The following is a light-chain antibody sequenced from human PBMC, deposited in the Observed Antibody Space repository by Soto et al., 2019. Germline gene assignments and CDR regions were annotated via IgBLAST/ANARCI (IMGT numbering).Light chain of an antibody. CDR3: HQYNNWPPS. V-gene: IGKV3-15*01. J-gene: IGKJ4*01. CDR2: RAS. Sequence: ETVMTQSPATLSVSPGERATLSCRAGQRVSTNLAWYQQKPGQSPRLLIYRASTRATDIPARFSGSGSGTEFTLTISSLQSEDFAVYYCHQYNNWPPSFGGGTKVEIK. CDR1: QRVSTN.